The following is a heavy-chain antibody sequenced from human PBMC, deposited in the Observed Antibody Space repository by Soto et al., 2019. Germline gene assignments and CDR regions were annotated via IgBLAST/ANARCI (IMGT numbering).Heavy chain of an antibody. V-gene: IGHV1-69*01. CDR3: ARVAYGDYGVDV. J-gene: IGHJ6*02. CDR1: GDTFSRYA. CDR2: IIPTFGTP. Sequence: QVQLVQSGDEVKKPGSSVKVSCKASGDTFSRYAISWVRQAPGQGLEWMGGIIPTFGTPNYAQKFQGRVTIIADESTSTVYMEVSSLTSEDTAMYYCARVAYGDYGVDVWGQGTTVTVSS. D-gene: IGHD4-17*01.